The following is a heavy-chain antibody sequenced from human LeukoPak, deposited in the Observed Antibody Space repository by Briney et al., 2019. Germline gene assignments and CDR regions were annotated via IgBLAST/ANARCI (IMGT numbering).Heavy chain of an antibody. Sequence: SETLSLTCAVYGGSFSGYYWSWIRQPPGKGLEWIGEINHSGSTNYNPSLKSRVTISVDTSKNQFSLKLSSVTAADTAVYYCARLRGYDFWSGYYTTDYYYGMDVWGQGTTVTVSS. D-gene: IGHD3-3*01. CDR2: INHSGST. CDR1: GGSFSGYY. V-gene: IGHV4-34*01. J-gene: IGHJ6*02. CDR3: ARLRGYDFWSGYYTTDYYYGMDV.